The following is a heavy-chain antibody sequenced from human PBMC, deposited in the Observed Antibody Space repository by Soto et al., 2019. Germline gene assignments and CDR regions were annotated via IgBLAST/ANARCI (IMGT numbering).Heavy chain of an antibody. Sequence: VQLVESGGGVVQSGRSLRLSCEASGFTFDTYAMHWVRQAPGKGLEWVAVISYDGSNQFYAGSVKGRFTVSRDNSKNTLYLQVNSLRNDDTAVYYCTRGLLTDFFDYWGQGALVTVSS. CDR3: TRGLLTDFFDY. CDR2: ISYDGSNQ. CDR1: GFTFDTYA. V-gene: IGHV3-30-3*01. J-gene: IGHJ4*02.